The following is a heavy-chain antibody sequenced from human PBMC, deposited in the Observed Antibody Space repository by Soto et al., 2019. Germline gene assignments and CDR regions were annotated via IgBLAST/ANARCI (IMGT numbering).Heavy chain of an antibody. CDR2: IYKSATT. J-gene: IGHJ5*01. CDR3: ARGRYCLTGRCFPNWFDS. V-gene: IGHV4-30-4*01. D-gene: IGHD7-27*01. CDR1: GDSISNLDYF. Sequence: QVQLLESGPGLVKPSQTLSLTCSVSGDSISNLDYFWAWIRQPPGQALEYIGYIYKSATTYYNPSFERRVAISVETSKSQCSLNVTSVTAADTSVDFCARGRYCLTGRCFPNWFDSWGQGALVTVSS.